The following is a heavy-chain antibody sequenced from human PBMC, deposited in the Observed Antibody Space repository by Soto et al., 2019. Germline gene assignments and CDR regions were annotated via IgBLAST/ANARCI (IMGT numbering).Heavy chain of an antibody. J-gene: IGHJ3*01. CDR1: GGSISSRNW. V-gene: IGHV4-4*02. CDR2: IYQSGST. D-gene: IGHD6-6*01. Sequence: SETLSLTCTVSGGSISSRNWWSWLRQSPTKGLEWIGEIYQSGSTNYNPSLESRVTISVDKSKNQFSLELTSLTAADTAVYYCAKDRLWGSSDRGPPDVFAVSGQRTIVTVSS. CDR3: AKDRLWGSSDRGPPDVFAV.